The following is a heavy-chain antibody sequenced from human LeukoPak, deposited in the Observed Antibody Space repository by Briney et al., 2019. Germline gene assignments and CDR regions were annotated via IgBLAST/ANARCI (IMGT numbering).Heavy chain of an antibody. D-gene: IGHD3-10*01. Sequence: SETLSLTCTVSNGSISSSSYYWGWIRQPPGKGLEWIGSIYYSGSTYYNPSLKSRVTISVDTSKNQFSLKMSSVTAADTAVYYCARSDYYGSGKVDYWGQGTLVTVS. V-gene: IGHV4-39*01. J-gene: IGHJ4*02. CDR2: IYYSGST. CDR3: ARSDYYGSGKVDY. CDR1: NGSISSSSYY.